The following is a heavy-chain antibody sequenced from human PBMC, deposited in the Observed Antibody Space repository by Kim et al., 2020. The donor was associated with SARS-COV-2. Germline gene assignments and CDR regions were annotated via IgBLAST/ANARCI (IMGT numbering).Heavy chain of an antibody. J-gene: IGHJ4*03. V-gene: IGHV3-30*04. CDR2: ISYDGSNK. CDR1: GFTFSSYA. D-gene: IGHD5-18*01. Sequence: GGSLRLSCAASGFTFSSYAMHWVRQAPGKGLEWVAVISYDGSNKYYADSVKGRFTISRDNSKNTLYLQMNSLRAEDTAVYYCARDGARYSYGPTGYFDY. CDR3: ARDGARYSYGPTGYFDY.